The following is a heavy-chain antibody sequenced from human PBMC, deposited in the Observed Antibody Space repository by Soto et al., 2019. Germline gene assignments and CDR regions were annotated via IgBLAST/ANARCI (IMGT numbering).Heavy chain of an antibody. V-gene: IGHV4-31*03. J-gene: IGHJ4*02. CDR2: IYYSGST. D-gene: IGHD3-22*01. CDR1: GGSISSGGYY. CDR3: ARGAYYDSSGYYRY. Sequence: PSETLSLTCTVSGGSISSGGYYWSWIRQHPGKGLEWIGYIYYSGSTYYNPSLKSRVTISVDTSKNQFSLKLSSVTAADTAVYYCARGAYYDSSGYYRYWGQGTLVTVSS.